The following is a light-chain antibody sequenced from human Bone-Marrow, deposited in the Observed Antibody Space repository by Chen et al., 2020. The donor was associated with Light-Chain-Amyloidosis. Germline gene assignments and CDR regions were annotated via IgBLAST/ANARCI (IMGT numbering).Light chain of an antibody. J-gene: IGLJ2*01. CDR2: RDT. Sequence: SYELTQPPSVSVSPGQTARITCSGDDLPTKYAYWYQQKPGQAPVLVIHRDTERPSGISERFSGSSTGTTATLTTSGVQEEDEADYHCQSADSRGTDEVIFGGGTKLTVL. CDR3: QSADSRGTDEVI. V-gene: IGLV3-25*03. CDR1: DLPTKY.